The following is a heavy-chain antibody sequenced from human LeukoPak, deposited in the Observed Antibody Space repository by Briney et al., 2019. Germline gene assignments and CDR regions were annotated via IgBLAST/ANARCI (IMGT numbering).Heavy chain of an antibody. CDR1: GGSFSGYY. D-gene: IGHD3-22*01. Sequence: SETLSLTCAVYGGSFSGYYWSWIRQPPGKGLEWIGEINHSGSTNYNPSLKSRVTISVDTSKNQFSLKLSSVTAADTAVCYCARGSVSSGQTYFDYWGQGTLVTVSS. V-gene: IGHV4-34*01. CDR3: ARGSVSSGQTYFDY. CDR2: INHSGST. J-gene: IGHJ4*02.